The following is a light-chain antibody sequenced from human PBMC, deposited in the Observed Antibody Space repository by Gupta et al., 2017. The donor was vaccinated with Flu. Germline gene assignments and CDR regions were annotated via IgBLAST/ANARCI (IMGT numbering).Light chain of an antibody. Sequence: DIQMTQSPSSLSASVGDRVTITCRASQSISNYLNWYQQKPGKAPKILIYASSSLQSGVPSRFSGSGSGTDFTLTISSLQPEDFATYYCQQSYSTLRYTFGQGTKLEIK. CDR1: QSISNY. J-gene: IGKJ2*01. CDR2: ASS. CDR3: QQSYSTLRYT. V-gene: IGKV1-39*01.